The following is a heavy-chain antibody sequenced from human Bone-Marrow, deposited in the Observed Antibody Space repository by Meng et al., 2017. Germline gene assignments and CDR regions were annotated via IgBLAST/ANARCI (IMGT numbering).Heavy chain of an antibody. CDR1: GGSFSGYY. J-gene: IGHJ5*02. V-gene: IGHV4-34*01. Sequence: QVQSQQWGAGLLKPSETLSLTCAVYGGSFSGYYWSWIRQPPGKGLEWIGEINHSGSTNYNPSLKSRVTISVDTSKNQFSLKLSSVTAADTAVYYCARVSYGSGRLWFDPWGQGTLVTVSS. CDR3: ARVSYGSGRLWFDP. CDR2: INHSGST. D-gene: IGHD3-10*01.